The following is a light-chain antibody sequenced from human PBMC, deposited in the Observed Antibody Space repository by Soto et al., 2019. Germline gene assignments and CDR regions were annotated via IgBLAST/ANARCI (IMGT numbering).Light chain of an antibody. J-gene: IGKJ4*01. CDR1: QNVGNS. CDR3: QQRSERCT. V-gene: IGKV3-11*01. CDR2: DTF. Sequence: EIVLTQSPATLSLSPGERATLSCRVSQNVGNSVAWYQQRTGRAPRLLIYDTFNRATGIPARFSGSGSGTDFTLSISRLDTEDFAVYYCQQRSERCTFGGVSKVEIK.